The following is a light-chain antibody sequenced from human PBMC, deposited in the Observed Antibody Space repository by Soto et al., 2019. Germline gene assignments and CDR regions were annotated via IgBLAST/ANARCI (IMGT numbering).Light chain of an antibody. Sequence: EIVLTQSPATLSVSQGERATLSCRASGSVSNNLAWYQQKPGQAPRLLIYGASARATGIPARFSGRGAGTEFTLTISGLQSEDFAVYYCQQYNAWPLTVGGGTKVELK. CDR1: GSVSNN. V-gene: IGKV3-15*01. J-gene: IGKJ4*01. CDR3: QQYNAWPLT. CDR2: GAS.